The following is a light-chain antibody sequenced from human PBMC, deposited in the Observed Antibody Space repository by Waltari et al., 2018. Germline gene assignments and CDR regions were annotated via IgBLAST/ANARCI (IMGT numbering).Light chain of an antibody. CDR2: LGS. V-gene: IGKV2-28*01. CDR3: MQALQTSYT. CDR1: QSLLHSNGYNY. Sequence: DIVMTQSQLSLPVTPGEPASISCRSSQSLLHSNGYNYLDWYLQQPGQSPQLLVYLGSNRASGVPDRFSGSGSGTDFTLKVSRVEAEDVGVYYCMQALQTSYTFGQGTKLEIK. J-gene: IGKJ2*01.